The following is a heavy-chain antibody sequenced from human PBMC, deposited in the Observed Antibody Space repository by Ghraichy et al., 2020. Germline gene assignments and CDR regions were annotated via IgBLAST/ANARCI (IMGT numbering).Heavy chain of an antibody. CDR1: GFTFSNAW. V-gene: IGHV3-15*01. CDR2: IKSKTDGGTT. D-gene: IGHD6-19*01. J-gene: IGHJ4*02. Sequence: LSLTCAASGFTFSNAWMSWVRQAPGKGLEWVGRIKSKTDGGTTDYAAPVKGRFTISRDDSKNTLYLQMNSLKTEDTAVYYCTTVLWLVRKFSYWGQGTLVTVSS. CDR3: TTVLWLVRKFSY.